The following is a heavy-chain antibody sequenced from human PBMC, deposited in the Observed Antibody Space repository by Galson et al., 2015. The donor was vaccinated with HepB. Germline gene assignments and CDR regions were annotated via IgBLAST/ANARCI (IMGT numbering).Heavy chain of an antibody. V-gene: IGHV3-21*01. J-gene: IGHJ4*02. CDR2: ISSSSSYI. CDR3: ARDPSGIAAAGTTDY. CDR1: GFTFSSYS. D-gene: IGHD6-13*01. Sequence: SLRLSCAASGFTFSSYSMNWVRQAPGKGLEWVSSISSSSSYIYYADSVKGRFTISRDNAKNSLYLQMNSLRAEDTAVYYCARDPSGIAAAGTTDYWGQGTLVTVSS.